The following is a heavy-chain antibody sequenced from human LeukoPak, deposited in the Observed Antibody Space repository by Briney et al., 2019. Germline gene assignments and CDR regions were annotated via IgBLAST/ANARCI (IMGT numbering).Heavy chain of an antibody. CDR1: GGSISSSNW. CDR2: IYHSGST. V-gene: IGHV4-4*02. CDR3: ARALGGVFYYYYGMDV. D-gene: IGHD3-16*01. J-gene: IGHJ6*02. Sequence: SETLSLTCAVSGGSISSSNWWSWVRQPPGKGLEWIGEIYHSGSTNYNPSLKSRVTISVDKSKNQFSLRLSCVTAADTAVYYLARALGGVFYYYYGMDVWGHGTAVTVSS.